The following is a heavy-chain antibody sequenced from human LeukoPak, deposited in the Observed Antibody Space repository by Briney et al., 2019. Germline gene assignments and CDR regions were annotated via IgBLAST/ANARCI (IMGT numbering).Heavy chain of an antibody. CDR1: GFTVSSNY. Sequence: PGGSLRLSCAASGFTVSSNYMSWVRQAPGKGLEWVSVIYSGGSTYYADSVKGRFTISRDNSKNTLYLQMNSLRAEDTAVYYCARDRPQYYYDSSGPGRNAFDIWGQGTMVTVSS. CDR3: ARDRPQYYYDSSGPGRNAFDI. J-gene: IGHJ3*02. CDR2: IYSGGST. D-gene: IGHD3-22*01. V-gene: IGHV3-53*01.